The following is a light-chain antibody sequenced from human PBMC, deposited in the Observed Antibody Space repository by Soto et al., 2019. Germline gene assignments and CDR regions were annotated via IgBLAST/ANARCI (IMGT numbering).Light chain of an antibody. CDR2: GAS. Sequence: EIVLTQSPGTLSLSPGERATLSCRASQSVSSSYLAWYQQKPGQAPRLLIYGASSRATGLPDRFSGSGSGTGFNLTISRLEPEDFAMYYWQQYGSSLLAFGRGTKVEIK. J-gene: IGKJ1*01. CDR1: QSVSSSY. CDR3: QQYGSSLLA. V-gene: IGKV3-20*01.